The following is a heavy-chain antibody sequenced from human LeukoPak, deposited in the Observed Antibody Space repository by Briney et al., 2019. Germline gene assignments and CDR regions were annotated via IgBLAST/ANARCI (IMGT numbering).Heavy chain of an antibody. Sequence: GGSLRLSCAASGFTFSSYGMHWVRQAPGKGLEWVAVISYDGSNKYYADSVKGRFTIYRDNSKNTLYLQMNSLRAEDTAVYYCAKESYATIDYWGQGTLVTVSS. CDR2: ISYDGSNK. CDR1: GFTFSSYG. J-gene: IGHJ4*02. D-gene: IGHD5-12*01. CDR3: AKESYATIDY. V-gene: IGHV3-30*18.